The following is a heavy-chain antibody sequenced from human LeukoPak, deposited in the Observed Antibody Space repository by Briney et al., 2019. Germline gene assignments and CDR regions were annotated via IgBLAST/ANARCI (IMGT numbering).Heavy chain of an antibody. D-gene: IGHD3-3*01. Sequence: GGSLRLSCAASGFTFSSYAMSWVRQAPGKGLEWVSAISGSGGSTYYADSVKGRFTISRDNSKNTLYLQMNSLRAEDTDVYYCAKDREIFGVVTSFDYWGQGTLVTVSS. J-gene: IGHJ4*02. CDR3: AKDREIFGVVTSFDY. CDR2: ISGSGGST. V-gene: IGHV3-23*01. CDR1: GFTFSSYA.